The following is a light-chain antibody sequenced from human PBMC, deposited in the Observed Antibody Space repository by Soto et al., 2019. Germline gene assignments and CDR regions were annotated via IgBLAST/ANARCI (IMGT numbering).Light chain of an antibody. V-gene: IGKV3-20*01. CDR1: QSVSSSY. Sequence: EIVLTQSPGTLSLSPGERATLSCRASQSVSSSYLAWYQQKPGQAPRLLIYGASSRATGIPDRFSGSGSGTDFTLTISRLEPEDVAVYYCQHYGSAPRRTFGQGTKVEIK. CDR2: GAS. CDR3: QHYGSAPRRT. J-gene: IGKJ1*01.